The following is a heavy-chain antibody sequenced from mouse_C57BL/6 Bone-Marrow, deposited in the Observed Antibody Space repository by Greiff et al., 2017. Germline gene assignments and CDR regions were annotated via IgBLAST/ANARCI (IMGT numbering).Heavy chain of an antibody. CDR2: IIPNIGGT. J-gene: IGHJ3*01. D-gene: IGHD3-3*01. Sequence: EVQLQQSGPALLKPGASVKISCKASGSTFTDYYFIWVQQIHGKSLEWIGAIIPNIGGTSFNQKFKGKATLTVDKSSSRAYRELHSLTSEDAAVYYGARGTPAFAYRGQGALGTVSA. CDR1: GSTFTDYY. CDR3: ARGTPAFAY. V-gene: IGHV1-26*01.